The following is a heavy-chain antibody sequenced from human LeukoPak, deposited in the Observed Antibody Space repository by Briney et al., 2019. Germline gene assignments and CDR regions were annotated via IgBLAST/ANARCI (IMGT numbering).Heavy chain of an antibody. CDR3: ARHVGGSSWHDY. V-gene: IGHV4-39*01. D-gene: IGHD6-13*01. CDR2: IYYSGST. J-gene: IGHJ4*02. CDR1: GGSISSYY. Sequence: SETLSLTCTVSGGSISSYYWGWIRQPPGKGLEWIGSIYYSGSTYYNPSLKSRVTISVDTSKNQFSLKLSSVTAADTAVYFCARHVGGSSWHDYWGQGTLVTVSS.